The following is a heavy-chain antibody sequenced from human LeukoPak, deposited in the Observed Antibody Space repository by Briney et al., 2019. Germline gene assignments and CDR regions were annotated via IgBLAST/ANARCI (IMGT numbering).Heavy chain of an antibody. V-gene: IGHV3-48*03. CDR2: IGSSGSPI. J-gene: IGHJ4*02. CDR1: GFTFRNYD. D-gene: IGHD3-16*01. Sequence: GGSLRLSCAASGFTFRNYDMNWVRQAPGKGLEWVSFIGSSGSPIYYADSVKGRFTISRDNAKNSLYLQMSSLGVEDTAVYYCARGPAGDPFDHWGQGTLVTVSS. CDR3: ARGPAGDPFDH.